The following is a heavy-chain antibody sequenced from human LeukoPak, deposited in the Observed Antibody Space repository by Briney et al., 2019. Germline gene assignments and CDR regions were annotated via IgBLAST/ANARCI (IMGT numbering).Heavy chain of an antibody. CDR1: GGSISSYY. Sequence: PSETLSLTCTVSGGSISSYYWSWIRQPPGKGLEWIGYIYYSGSTNYNPSLKSRVTISVDASKNQLSLKLTSATAADTAVYYCATRPPNRADFVPYFDYWGQGTLVTVSS. J-gene: IGHJ4*02. V-gene: IGHV4-59*01. D-gene: IGHD6-6*01. CDR2: IYYSGST. CDR3: ATRPPNRADFVPYFDY.